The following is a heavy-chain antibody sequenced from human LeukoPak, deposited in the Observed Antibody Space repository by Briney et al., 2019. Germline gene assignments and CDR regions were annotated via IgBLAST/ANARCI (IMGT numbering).Heavy chain of an antibody. D-gene: IGHD2-2*01. CDR1: GFTFSSYG. CDR2: IRYDGSNK. J-gene: IGHJ4*02. V-gene: IGHV3-30*02. Sequence: GGSLRLSCAASGFTFSSYGMHWVRQAPGKGLEWVAFIRYDGSNKYYADSVKGRFTISRDNSKNTLYLQMNSLRAEDTAVYYCAKGYCSSTSCYGGFDYWGQGTLVTVSS. CDR3: AKGYCSSTSCYGGFDY.